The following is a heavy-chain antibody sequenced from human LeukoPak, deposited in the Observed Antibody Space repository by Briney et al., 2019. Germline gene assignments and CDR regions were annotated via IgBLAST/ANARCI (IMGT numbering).Heavy chain of an antibody. CDR1: GFTFSSHN. CDR2: ISSSSSYI. D-gene: IGHD1-26*01. Sequence: GGSLRLSCAASGFTFSSHNMNWVRQAPGKGLEWVSSISSSSSYIYYADSVKGRFTISRDNAQNSLYLQMNSLRAEDTAIYYCVRDRGTYRPIDYWGQGTLVTVSS. J-gene: IGHJ4*02. CDR3: VRDRGTYRPIDY. V-gene: IGHV3-21*04.